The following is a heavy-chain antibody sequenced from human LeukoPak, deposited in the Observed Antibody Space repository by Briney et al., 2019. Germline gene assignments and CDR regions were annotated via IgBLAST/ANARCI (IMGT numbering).Heavy chain of an antibody. CDR1: GFTFSSYA. CDR3: AKDYYGSGSYYSSFDY. J-gene: IGHJ4*02. CDR2: ISGSGGST. D-gene: IGHD3-10*01. V-gene: IGHV3-23*01. Sequence: GGSLRLSCAASGFTFSSYAMSWVRQAPGKGLEWVSAISGSGGSTYYADSMRGRFTISRDNSKNTLYLQMNSLRAEDTAVYYCAKDYYGSGSYYSSFDYWGQGTLVTVSS.